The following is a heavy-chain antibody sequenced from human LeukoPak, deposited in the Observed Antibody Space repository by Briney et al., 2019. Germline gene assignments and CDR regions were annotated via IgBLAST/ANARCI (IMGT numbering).Heavy chain of an antibody. CDR3: AREVDYYDSTGMGY. CDR2: ISSSSSTI. D-gene: IGHD3-22*01. CDR1: GFTFSSYS. Sequence: GGSPRLSCAASGFTFSSYSMNWVRQAPGKGLEWVSYISSSSSTIYYADSVKGRFTISRDNAKNSLYLQMNSLRAEDTAVYYCAREVDYYDSTGMGYWGQGTLVTVSS. J-gene: IGHJ4*02. V-gene: IGHV3-48*04.